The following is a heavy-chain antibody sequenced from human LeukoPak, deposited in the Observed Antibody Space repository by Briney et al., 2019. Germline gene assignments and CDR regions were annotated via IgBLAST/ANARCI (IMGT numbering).Heavy chain of an antibody. CDR3: VGYGSGSYYKAFDF. CDR2: VYYTGSS. D-gene: IGHD3-10*01. J-gene: IGHJ4*02. CDR1: GDSIRSSY. Sequence: PSETLSLTCSVSGDSIRSSYWSWIRQPPGKGLEWIGYVYYTGSSYYNPPLESRATTSIDMSKNQFSLKLTSMTAADTAVYYCVGYGSGSYYKAFDFWGQGILVTVSS. V-gene: IGHV4-59*01.